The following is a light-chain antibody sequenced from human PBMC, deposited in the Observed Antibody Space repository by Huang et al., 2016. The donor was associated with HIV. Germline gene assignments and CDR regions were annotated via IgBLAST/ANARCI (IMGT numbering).Light chain of an antibody. J-gene: IGKJ2*01. CDR3: QQSAVTPRT. Sequence: DIQLTQSPSSLSASVGDRVIITCRASQNINRYLNWHQQQPGKAPKLLIFGASKWQSGVPSSFSGSGSGTHFTLAISSLQPEDSATYYCQQSAVTPRTFGQGTKLEI. CDR2: GAS. CDR1: QNINRY. V-gene: IGKV1-39*01.